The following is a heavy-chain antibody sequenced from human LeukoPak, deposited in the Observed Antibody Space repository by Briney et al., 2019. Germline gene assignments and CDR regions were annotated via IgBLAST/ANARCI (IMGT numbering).Heavy chain of an antibody. J-gene: IGHJ3*02. Sequence: KTGGSLRLSCAASGFTFSDYYMSWIRQAPGKGLEWVSYISSSGSTIYYADSVKGRFTISRDNAKNSLYLQMNSLRAEDTAVYYCARISGSYYDLDAFDIWGQGTMVTVSS. CDR3: ARISGSYYDLDAFDI. CDR2: ISSSGSTI. D-gene: IGHD1-26*01. V-gene: IGHV3-11*01. CDR1: GFTFSDYY.